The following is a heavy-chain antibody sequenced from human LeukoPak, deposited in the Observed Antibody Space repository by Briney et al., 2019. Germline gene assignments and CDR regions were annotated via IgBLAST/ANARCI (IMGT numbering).Heavy chain of an antibody. Sequence: GGSLRLSCAAPGFTFSIYTMNWVRQAPGKGLEWVSCIGSSGYYIYYADSVKGRFTISRDNANNSLYLHMNSLRAEDTAVYYCARVRIMGMSHYWGQGTLVTVSS. CDR3: ARVRIMGMSHY. J-gene: IGHJ4*02. CDR2: IGSSGYYI. D-gene: IGHD2-8*01. CDR1: GFTFSIYT. V-gene: IGHV3-21*01.